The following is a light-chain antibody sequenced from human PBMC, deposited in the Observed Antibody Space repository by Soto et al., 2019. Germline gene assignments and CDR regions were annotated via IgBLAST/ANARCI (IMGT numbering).Light chain of an antibody. CDR1: QSISSW. CDR2: KAS. J-gene: IGKJ1*01. V-gene: IGKV1-5*03. CDR3: QQYNSYSRT. Sequence: DIQITRSPSTLSASVGDRVTIACRASQSISSWLAWYQQKPVKAPKLLIYKASSLESGVPSRFSGSGSGTEFTLTISSMQPDDFANYYCQQYNSYSRTFGQGTKVDIK.